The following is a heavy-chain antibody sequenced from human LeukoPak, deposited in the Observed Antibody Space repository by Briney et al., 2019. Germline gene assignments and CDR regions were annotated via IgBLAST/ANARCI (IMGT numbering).Heavy chain of an antibody. CDR3: AVPIVVVTATDAFDI. CDR1: GCTFTSYD. J-gene: IGHJ3*02. CDR2: MNPNSGNT. V-gene: IGHV1-8*01. Sequence: ASVKVSCKASGCTFTSYDINWVRQATGQGLEWMGWMNPNSGNTGYAQKFQGRVTMTRNTSISTAYMELSSLRSEDTAVYYCAVPIVVVTATDAFDIWGQGTMVTVSS. D-gene: IGHD2-21*02.